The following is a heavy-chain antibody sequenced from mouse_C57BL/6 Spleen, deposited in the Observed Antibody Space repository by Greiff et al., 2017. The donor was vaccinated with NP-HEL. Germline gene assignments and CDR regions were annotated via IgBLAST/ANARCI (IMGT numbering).Heavy chain of an antibody. J-gene: IGHJ1*03. CDR1: GYTFTDYY. D-gene: IGHD1-1*01. CDR2: INPNNGGT. Sequence: LVEPGASVKISCKASGYTFTDYYMNWVKQSHGKSLEWIGDINPNNGGTSYNQKFKGKATLTVDKSSSTAYMELRSLTSEDSAVYYCARTGVADWYFDVWGTGTTVTVSS. CDR3: ARTGVADWYFDV. V-gene: IGHV1-26*01.